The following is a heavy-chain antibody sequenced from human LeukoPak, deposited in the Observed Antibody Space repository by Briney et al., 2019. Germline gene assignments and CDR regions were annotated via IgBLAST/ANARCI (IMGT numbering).Heavy chain of an antibody. D-gene: IGHD2/OR15-2a*01. CDR3: AKDQGPRDPFFLPDY. Sequence: PRRSLRLSWAASGFTFSSYGMRSVRQAPGKGLEWVAFIRYDGSNKYYADCVKCRFTISRDNSKNTLYLQMNSLRAEDTAVYYCAKDQGPRDPFFLPDYWGQGTLVTVSS. CDR1: GFTFSSYG. J-gene: IGHJ4*02. V-gene: IGHV3-30*02. CDR2: IRYDGSNK.